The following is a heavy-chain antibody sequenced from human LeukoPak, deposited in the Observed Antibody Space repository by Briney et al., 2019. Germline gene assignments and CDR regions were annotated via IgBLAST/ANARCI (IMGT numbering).Heavy chain of an antibody. Sequence: GGSLRPACAASGFTFSSYSMNWVRQAPGKGLEWVSSISSSSSYIYYADSVKGRFTISRDNAKNSLYLQMNSLRAEDTAVYYCARDLLGSGWYYYYYGMDVWGQGTTVTVSS. CDR3: ARDLLGSGWYYYYYGMDV. J-gene: IGHJ6*02. D-gene: IGHD6-19*01. CDR1: GFTFSSYS. CDR2: ISSSSSYI. V-gene: IGHV3-21*01.